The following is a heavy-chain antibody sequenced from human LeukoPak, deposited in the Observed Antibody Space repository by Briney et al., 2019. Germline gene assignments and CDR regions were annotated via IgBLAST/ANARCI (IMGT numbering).Heavy chain of an antibody. J-gene: IGHJ3*02. CDR2: KADDGSNK. V-gene: IGHV3-30*04. CDR3: ARVDDLDAFDT. Sequence: EGSLRLSCAASGFTFSSYAMHWVRQAPGKGLEWVAVKADDGSNKYYADSVKGRFTISRDNPNNTLYLQMNSLRVEDTAVYYCARVDDLDAFDTWGQGTLVTVSS. CDR1: GFTFSSYA. D-gene: IGHD2-2*03.